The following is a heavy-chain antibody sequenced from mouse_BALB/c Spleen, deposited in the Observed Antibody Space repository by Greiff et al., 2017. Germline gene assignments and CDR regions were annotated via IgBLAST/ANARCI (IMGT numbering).Heavy chain of an antibody. D-gene: IGHD1-1*01. CDR1: GYSITSDYA. Sequence: EVKLVESGPGLVKPSQSLSLTCTVTGYSITSDYAWNWIRQFPGNKLEWMGYISYSGSTSYNPSLKSRISITRDTSKNQFFLQLNSVTTEDTATYYCARGTTVRAMDYWGQGTSVTVSS. J-gene: IGHJ4*01. CDR3: ARGTTVRAMDY. CDR2: ISYSGST. V-gene: IGHV3-2*02.